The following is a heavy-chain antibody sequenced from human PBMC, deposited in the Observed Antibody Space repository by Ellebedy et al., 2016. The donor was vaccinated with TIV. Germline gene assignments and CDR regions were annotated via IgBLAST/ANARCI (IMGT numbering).Heavy chain of an antibody. Sequence: ASVEVSCXASGYTFTSYGISWVRQAPGQGLEWMGWISAYNGNTRYAQKFQGRVTMTRNTSISTAYMELSSLRSEDTAVYYCARGLGGGNFYGMDVWGQGTTVTVSS. J-gene: IGHJ6*02. CDR1: GYTFTSYG. CDR2: ISAYNGNT. CDR3: ARGLGGGNFYGMDV. D-gene: IGHD2-15*01. V-gene: IGHV1-18*04.